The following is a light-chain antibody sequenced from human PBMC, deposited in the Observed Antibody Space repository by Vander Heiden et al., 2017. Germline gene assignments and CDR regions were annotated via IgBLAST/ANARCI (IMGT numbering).Light chain of an antibody. CDR3: QQYYSTPLT. V-gene: IGKV4-1*01. CDR2: WAS. Sequence: DLLITQSPDSLALSLGERATINCKSSQSVLHSSNNKNYLAWYQQKAGQPPKVLIYWASTRESGVPDRFSGSGSGTDFTLTISSLQAEDVAVYYCQQYYSTPLTFGGGTKVEIK. CDR1: QSVLHSSNNKNY. J-gene: IGKJ4*01.